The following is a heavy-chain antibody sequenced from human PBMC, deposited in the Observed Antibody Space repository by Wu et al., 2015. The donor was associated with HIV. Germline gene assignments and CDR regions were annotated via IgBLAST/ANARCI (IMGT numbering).Heavy chain of an antibody. J-gene: IGHJ6*03. D-gene: IGHD3-10*01. CDR1: GYTLTELS. Sequence: QAQLVQSGPEVKKPGASVRVSCQVSGYTLTELSIHWVRQAPGKGLEWMGGFDPEDGETIYAQNFQGRLTMTEDTSTDTAYMELNSLRSGDTAVYYCATVRGDYVSETSRYYYYYMDVWGKGTTVTVSS. V-gene: IGHV1-24*01. CDR2: FDPEDGET. CDR3: ATVRGDYVSETSRYYYYYMDV.